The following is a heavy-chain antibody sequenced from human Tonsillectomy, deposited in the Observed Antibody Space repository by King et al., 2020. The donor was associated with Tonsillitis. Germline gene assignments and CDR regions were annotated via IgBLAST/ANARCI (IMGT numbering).Heavy chain of an antibody. CDR3: ARDRKRYGGYDAFDI. V-gene: IGHV3-30*04. J-gene: IGHJ3*02. CDR1: GFTFSSYA. D-gene: IGHD5-12*01. CDR2: TSNDGTNK. Sequence: VQLVESGGGVVQAGRYLRLSCAASGFTFSSYAMHWVRQAPGKGLEWVAVTSNDGTNKYHADSVKGRLIISRDNSKNTLYLQMNSLRAEDTAVYYCARDRKRYGGYDAFDIWGQGTMVTVSS.